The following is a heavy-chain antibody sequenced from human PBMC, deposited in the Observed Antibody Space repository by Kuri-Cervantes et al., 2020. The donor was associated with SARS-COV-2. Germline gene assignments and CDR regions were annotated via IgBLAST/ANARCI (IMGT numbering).Heavy chain of an antibody. V-gene: IGHV3-7*01. CDR2: IKYDGSGR. J-gene: IGHJ6*03. CDR1: GFTFENHW. CDR3: AREGRTVSGAVTTYHYYMDV. D-gene: IGHD3-3*01. Sequence: GESLKISCEASGFTFENHWMSWVRQAPGKGLEWVASIKYDGSGRYYGDSVLGRLTISRDNAKKLVYLQMNSLSADDTAVYYCAREGRTVSGAVTTYHYYMDVWGKGTMVTVSS.